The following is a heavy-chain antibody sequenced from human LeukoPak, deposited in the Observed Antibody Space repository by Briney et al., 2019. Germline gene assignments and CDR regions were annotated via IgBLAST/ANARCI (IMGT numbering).Heavy chain of an antibody. J-gene: IGHJ4*02. Sequence: PSETLSLTCAVYGGSFSGYCWGWIRQPPGKGLEWIGEINHSGSTNYNPSLKSRVTISVDTSKNQFSLKLSSVTAADTAVYYCARHAGYGDLPEYWGQGTLVTVSS. CDR2: INHSGST. CDR1: GGSFSGYC. V-gene: IGHV4-34*01. D-gene: IGHD4-17*01. CDR3: ARHAGYGDLPEY.